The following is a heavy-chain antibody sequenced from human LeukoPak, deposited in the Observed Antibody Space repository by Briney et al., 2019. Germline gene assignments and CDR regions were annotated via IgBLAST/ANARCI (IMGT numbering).Heavy chain of an antibody. D-gene: IGHD6-19*01. CDR1: GYTFTSYG. J-gene: IGHJ5*02. Sequence: GASVKVSCKASGYTFTSYGISWVRQAPGQGLEWMGWISAYNGNTNYAQKLQGRVTMTTDTSTSTAYMELRSLRSDDTAVYYCARVQDSSGWRNWFDPWGQGTLVTVSS. CDR2: ISAYNGNT. CDR3: ARVQDSSGWRNWFDP. V-gene: IGHV1-18*01.